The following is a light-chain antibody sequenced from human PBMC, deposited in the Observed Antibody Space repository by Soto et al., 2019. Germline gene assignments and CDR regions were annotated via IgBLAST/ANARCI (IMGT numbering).Light chain of an antibody. Sequence: DIQMTQSPSSLSASVGDRVTITCRASQSISNYLNWYQQKPGKAPNLLIYAASNLQSGVPTRFSGSGSGTDFTLTISSVQREDFATYYCQQSYIVPPTFGQGNKLEIK. CDR3: QQSYIVPPT. J-gene: IGKJ2*01. CDR1: QSISNY. V-gene: IGKV1-39*01. CDR2: AAS.